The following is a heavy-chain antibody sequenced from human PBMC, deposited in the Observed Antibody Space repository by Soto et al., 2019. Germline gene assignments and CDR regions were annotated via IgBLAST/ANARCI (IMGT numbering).Heavy chain of an antibody. CDR2: INHSGST. D-gene: IGHD6-13*01. V-gene: IGHV4-34*01. CDR1: GGSFSGYY. CDR3: ARGGRPYSSSWGRWFDP. J-gene: IGHJ5*02. Sequence: SETLSLTCAVYGGSFSGYYWSWIRQPPGKGLEWNGEINHSGSTNYNPSLKSRVTISVDTSKNLFSLKLSSVTAADTAVYYCARGGRPYSSSWGRWFDPWGQGTLVTVSS.